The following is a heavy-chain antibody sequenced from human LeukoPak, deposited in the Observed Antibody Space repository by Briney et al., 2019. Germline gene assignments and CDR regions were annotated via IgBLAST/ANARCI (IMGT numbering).Heavy chain of an antibody. V-gene: IGHV3-21*01. CDR1: GFTFSSYS. Sequence: GGSLRLSCAASGFTFSSYSMNWVRQAPGKGLEWVSSIGSSGGFIYYADSVKGRFTISRDNAKNSLYLQMDSLRAEDTAVYYCARDDENYGSGSYYNVLSYWGQGTLVTISS. J-gene: IGHJ4*02. D-gene: IGHD3-10*01. CDR2: IGSSGGFI. CDR3: ARDDENYGSGSYYNVLSY.